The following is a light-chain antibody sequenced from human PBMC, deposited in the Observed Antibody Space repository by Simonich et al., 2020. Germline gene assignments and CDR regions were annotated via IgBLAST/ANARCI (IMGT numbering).Light chain of an antibody. Sequence: QSALTQPAPVSGSPGQSITISCTGTSSDVGGYNYVSWYQQHQGKAPKLMIYDVSKRPSGVSNRFSGSKSGNTASLTISGLQAEDEADYYCSSYTSSSTLVFGGGTKLTVL. J-gene: IGLJ3*02. CDR1: SSDVGGYNY. CDR2: DVS. V-gene: IGLV2-14*03. CDR3: SSYTSSSTLV.